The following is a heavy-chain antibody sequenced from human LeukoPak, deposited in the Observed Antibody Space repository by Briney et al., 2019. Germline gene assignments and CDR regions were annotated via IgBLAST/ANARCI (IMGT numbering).Heavy chain of an antibody. J-gene: IGHJ4*02. CDR2: INPDGSHR. V-gene: IGHV3-7*01. CDR1: GFTFSSYA. D-gene: IGHD1-1*01. Sequence: GGSLRLSCAASGFTFSSYAMSWVRQAPGKGLEWVASINPDGSHRYYLDSVMGRFTISRDDTKNSLYLQMYSLGAEDTAVYYCARLLGTSTTYDYWGQGTLVTVSS. CDR3: ARLLGTSTTYDY.